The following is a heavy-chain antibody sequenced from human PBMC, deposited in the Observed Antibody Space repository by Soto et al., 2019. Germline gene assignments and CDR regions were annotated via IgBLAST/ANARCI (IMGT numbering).Heavy chain of an antibody. Sequence: QVQLQESGPGLVKPSETLSLTCTVSGGSISTYYWNWIRQSAGQGLEWIGRVYISGSTNYHPSLKIRGSMSVETSNSQFSLKVTSVTAADTAVYYCARGGRDGFDIWGHWTMVTVSS. CDR1: GGSISTYY. CDR3: ARGGRDGFDI. J-gene: IGHJ3*02. CDR2: VYISGST. V-gene: IGHV4-4*07.